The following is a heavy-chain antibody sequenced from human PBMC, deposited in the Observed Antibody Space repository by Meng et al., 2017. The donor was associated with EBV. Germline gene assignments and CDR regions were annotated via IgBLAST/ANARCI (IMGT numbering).Heavy chain of an antibody. CDR1: GFSLSTGGAA. J-gene: IGHJ4*02. CDR3: AHRKNNWEVIEIDY. Sequence: ITLKALGPTRVKPTQTPTLTCTFSGFSLSTGGAAVGWIRQPPGKALEWLAIVYWDDDKRYSPSLKSRLTITKDTSKNQVVLTMTNMGPGDTATYFCAHRKNNWEVIEIDYWGQGTLVTVSS. D-gene: IGHD1-1*01. CDR2: VYWDDDK. V-gene: IGHV2-5*02.